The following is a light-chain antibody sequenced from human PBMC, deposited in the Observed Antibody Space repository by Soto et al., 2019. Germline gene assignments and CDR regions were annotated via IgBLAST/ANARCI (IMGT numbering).Light chain of an antibody. CDR1: QSVSSY. Sequence: EIVLTQSPAPLSVSPGERATLSCRASQSVSSYLAWYQQKPGQAPRLLIYDASNRATGIPARFSGSGSGTDFTLTISSLEPEDFVFYYCQQRSNWPWTFGQGTKVDIK. CDR2: DAS. J-gene: IGKJ1*01. V-gene: IGKV3-11*01. CDR3: QQRSNWPWT.